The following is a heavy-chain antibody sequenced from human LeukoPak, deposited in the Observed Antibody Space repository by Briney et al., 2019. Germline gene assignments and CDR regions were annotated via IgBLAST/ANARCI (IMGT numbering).Heavy chain of an antibody. J-gene: IGHJ4*02. CDR3: AKRGVVIRVILVGFHKEAYYFDS. D-gene: IGHD3-22*01. CDR1: GITLSNYG. CDR2: ISGSGGST. V-gene: IGHV3-23*01. Sequence: HSGGSLRLSCAVSGITLSNYGMSWVRQAPGKGLEWVAGISGSGGSTKYADSVKGRFTISRDNPKNTLYLQMNSLRVEDTAVYFCAKRGVVIRVILVGFHKEAYYFDSWGQGALVTVSS.